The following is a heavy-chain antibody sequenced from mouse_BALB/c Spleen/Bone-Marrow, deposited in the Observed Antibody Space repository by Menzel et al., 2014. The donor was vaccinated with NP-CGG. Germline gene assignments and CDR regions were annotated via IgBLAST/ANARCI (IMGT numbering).Heavy chain of an antibody. Sequence: EVQLQQSGTVLARPGASVKMSCKASGYTFTSYWMHWVKQRPGQGLEWIGAIYPGNSDTSYNQKFKGKAKLTAVTSTRTAYMELSSLTNEDSAVYYCTRSYERYYAMDYWGQGTSVTVSS. D-gene: IGHD1-1*01. CDR3: TRSYERYYAMDY. CDR1: GYTFTSYW. CDR2: IYPGNSDT. V-gene: IGHV1-5*01. J-gene: IGHJ4*01.